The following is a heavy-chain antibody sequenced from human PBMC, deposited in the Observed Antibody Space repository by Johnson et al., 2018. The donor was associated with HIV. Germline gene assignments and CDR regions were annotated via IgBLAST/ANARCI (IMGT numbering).Heavy chain of an antibody. J-gene: IGHJ3*02. D-gene: IGHD5-18*01. CDR2: IYSGGST. Sequence: VQLVESGGCLVQPGGSLRLSCGASGFSVSNNYMNWVRQAPGKGLEWVSVIYSGGSTYYADSVRGRFTIARDNSRNTLYLQMNSLRAEDTAMYYCARAYTYGACDIWGQGTMVTVSS. CDR1: GFSVSNNY. V-gene: IGHV3-66*01. CDR3: ARAYTYGACDI.